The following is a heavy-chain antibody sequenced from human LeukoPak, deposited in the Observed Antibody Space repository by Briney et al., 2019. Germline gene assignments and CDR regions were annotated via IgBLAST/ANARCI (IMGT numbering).Heavy chain of an antibody. Sequence: ASVKVSCKASGYTFTDYYMHWVRQAPGQGLEWMGWVNPNSGDTNHAHKFQGRVTVTSDTSISTAYMDLSRVRSDDTAVYYCALLFSSTWYRFDSWGQGTLVTVSS. V-gene: IGHV1-2*02. CDR1: GYTFTDYY. CDR2: VNPNSGDT. D-gene: IGHD6-13*01. J-gene: IGHJ4*02. CDR3: ALLFSSTWYRFDS.